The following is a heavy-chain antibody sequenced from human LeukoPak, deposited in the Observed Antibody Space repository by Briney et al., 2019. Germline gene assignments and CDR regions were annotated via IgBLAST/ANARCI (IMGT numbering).Heavy chain of an antibody. J-gene: IGHJ5*02. Sequence: SETLSLTCTVSGGSISSSSYYWGWIRQPPGKGLEWIGSIYYSGSTYYNPSLKSRVTISVDTSKNQFSLKLSSVTAADTAVYYCARALVLAAGSNWFDPWGQGTLVTVSS. CDR3: ARALVLAAGSNWFDP. CDR1: GGSISSSSYY. CDR2: IYYSGST. D-gene: IGHD6-13*01. V-gene: IGHV4-39*01.